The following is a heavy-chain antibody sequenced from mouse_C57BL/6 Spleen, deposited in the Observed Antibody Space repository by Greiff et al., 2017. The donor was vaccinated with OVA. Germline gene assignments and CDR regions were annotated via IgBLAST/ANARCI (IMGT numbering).Heavy chain of an antibody. Sequence: EVKLQESGPELVKPGASVKMSCKASGYTFTDYNMHWVKQSHGKSLEWIGYINPNNGGTSYNQKFKGKATLTVTKSSSTAYMELRSLTSEDSAVYYGARGSYYYGSFHWYFDVWGTGTTVTVSS. CDR2: INPNNGGT. CDR3: ARGSYYYGSFHWYFDV. J-gene: IGHJ1*03. D-gene: IGHD1-1*01. CDR1: GYTFTDYN. V-gene: IGHV1-22*01.